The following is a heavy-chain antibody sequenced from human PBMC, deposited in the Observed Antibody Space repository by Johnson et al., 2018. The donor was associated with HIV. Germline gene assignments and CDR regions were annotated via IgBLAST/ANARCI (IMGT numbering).Heavy chain of an antibody. J-gene: IGHJ3*02. V-gene: IGHV3-30*02. CDR1: GFTFSSYG. Sequence: QMLLVESGGGVVQPGGSLRLSCAASGFTFSSYGMHWVRQAPGTGLEWVAFIRYDGSNKYSADSVKVRFTISRDNSKNTLYLQMNSLRAEDTVVYYCATSQLALPPGVFDIWGQGTMVTVSS. CDR2: IRYDGSNK. CDR3: ATSQLALPPGVFDI. D-gene: IGHD6-6*01.